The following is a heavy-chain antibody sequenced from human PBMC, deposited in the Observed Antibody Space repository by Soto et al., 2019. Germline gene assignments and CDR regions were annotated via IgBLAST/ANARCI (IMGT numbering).Heavy chain of an antibody. V-gene: IGHV3-30-3*01. CDR3: AREWSISVAALGY. CDR1: EFTFSSYT. J-gene: IGHJ4*02. Sequence: QVQLVESGGGVVQPGRSLKLSCAASEFTFSSYTMYWVRQAPGKGLEWVAGMSNDGGNTYYPDSVKGRFTISRDNSKNTLYLEMNSLRAEDTTLYYCAREWSISVAALGYWGQGTLVTVSS. D-gene: IGHD6-19*01. CDR2: MSNDGGNT.